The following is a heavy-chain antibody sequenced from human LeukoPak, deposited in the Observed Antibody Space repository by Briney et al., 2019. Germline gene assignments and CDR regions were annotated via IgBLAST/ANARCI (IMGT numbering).Heavy chain of an antibody. D-gene: IGHD4-17*01. CDR1: GFTFSSYW. CDR3: ARVTQKVTTLSWVARSGNNWFDP. CDR2: INGDGSST. J-gene: IGHJ5*02. Sequence: GGSLRLSCAASGFTFSSYWMHWVRQAPGKGLVWVSRINGDGSSTTYADSVKGRFTISRDNAKNTLYLQMNSLRAEDTAVYYCARVTQKVTTLSWVARSGNNWFDPWGQGTLVTVSS. V-gene: IGHV3-74*01.